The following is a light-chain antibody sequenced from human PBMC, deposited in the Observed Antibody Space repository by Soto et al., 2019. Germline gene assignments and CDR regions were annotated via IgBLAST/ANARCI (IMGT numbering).Light chain of an antibody. CDR1: QSISSW. Sequence: DIQMTQSPSTLSTSVGVRVTISCRASQSISSWLAWYQQKPGKAPKLLIYDASSLESGVPSRFSGSGSGTEFTLTISSLQSDDSATYYCQQYNSYTFGQGTKVDIK. J-gene: IGKJ1*01. CDR3: QQYNSYT. V-gene: IGKV1-5*01. CDR2: DAS.